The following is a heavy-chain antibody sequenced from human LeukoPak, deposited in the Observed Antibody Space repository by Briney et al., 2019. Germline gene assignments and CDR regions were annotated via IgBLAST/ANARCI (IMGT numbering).Heavy chain of an antibody. CDR2: INHSGST. J-gene: IGHJ4*02. D-gene: IGHD6-13*01. CDR1: GGSFSGYY. CDR3: ARGRSGYSSSKGKFDY. V-gene: IGHV4-34*01. Sequence: SETLSLTCAVYGGSFSGYYWSWLRQPPGKGLEWIGEINHSGSTNYNPSLKSRVTISVDTSKNQFSLKLSSVTAADTAVYYCARGRSGYSSSKGKFDYWGQGTLVTVSS.